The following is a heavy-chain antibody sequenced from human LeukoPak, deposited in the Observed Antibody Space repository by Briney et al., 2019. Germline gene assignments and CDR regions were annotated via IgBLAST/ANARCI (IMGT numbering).Heavy chain of an antibody. CDR1: GYTFTSYG. V-gene: IGHV1-18*01. CDR2: ISAYNGNT. D-gene: IGHD2-2*01. Sequence: GASVKVSCKASGYTFTSYGISWVRQAPGQGLEWMGWISAYNGNTNYAQKLQGRVTMTTDTSTGTAYMELRSLRSDDTAVYYCARDLGDIVVVPAALLDYWGQGTLVTVSS. J-gene: IGHJ4*02. CDR3: ARDLGDIVVVPAALLDY.